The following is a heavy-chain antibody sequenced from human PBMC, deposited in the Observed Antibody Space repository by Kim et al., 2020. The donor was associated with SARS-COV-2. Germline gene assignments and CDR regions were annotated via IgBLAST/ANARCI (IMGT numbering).Heavy chain of an antibody. CDR3: ARASGGYYPYFDY. CDR2: IYHSGST. Sequence: SETLSLTCTVSGYSISSGYYWGWIRQPPGKGLEWIGSIYHSGSTYYNPSLKSRVTISVDTSKNQFSLKLSSVTAADTAVYYCARASGGYYPYFDYWGQGTLVTVSS. V-gene: IGHV4-38-2*02. CDR1: GYSISSGYY. J-gene: IGHJ4*02. D-gene: IGHD3-22*01.